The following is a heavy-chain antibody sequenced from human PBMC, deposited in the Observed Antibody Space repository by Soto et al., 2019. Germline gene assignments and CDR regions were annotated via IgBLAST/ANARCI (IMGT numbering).Heavy chain of an antibody. CDR2: VTGDGSTT. D-gene: IGHD1-20*01. V-gene: IGHV3-74*01. Sequence: EVQLVESGGGSVQPGGSLRLSCAASGFTFRSYFMAWVRQAPGKGLVLVSQVTGDGSTTNYADSVRGRFTISRDNAKNTLYLQMYSLRDEDTASYYCARENWYSMDVWGQGTTVTVSS. CDR1: GFTFRSYF. CDR3: ARENWYSMDV. J-gene: IGHJ6*02.